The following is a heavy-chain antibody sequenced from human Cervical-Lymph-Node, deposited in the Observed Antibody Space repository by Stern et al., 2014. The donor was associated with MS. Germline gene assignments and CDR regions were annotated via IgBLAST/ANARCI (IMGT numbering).Heavy chain of an antibody. CDR3: ARAYDFWSNYFDY. V-gene: IGHV1-3*01. J-gene: IGHJ4*02. CDR2: INAGNGNT. D-gene: IGHD3-3*01. Sequence: VQLVQSGAEVKKPGASVKVSCKASGYTLTSYAMHWVRQAPGQRLEWMGWINAGNGNTKYSQTFQGRGTITRDKSASTAYMELSSLRSEDTAVYYCARAYDFWSNYFDYWGQGTLVTVSS. CDR1: GYTLTSYA.